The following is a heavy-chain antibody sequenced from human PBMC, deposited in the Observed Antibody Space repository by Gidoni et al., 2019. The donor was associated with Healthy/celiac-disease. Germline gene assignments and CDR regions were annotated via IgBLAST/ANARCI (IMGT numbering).Heavy chain of an antibody. D-gene: IGHD3-10*01. CDR1: GGSFSGYY. V-gene: IGHV4-34*01. J-gene: IGHJ6*02. CDR2: INHSGST. CDR3: ARGRGVLGAQGYYGMDV. Sequence: QVQLQQWGAGLLKPSETLSLTCAVYGGSFSGYYWSWIRQPPGKGLEWIGEINHSGSTNYNPSLKSRVTISVDTSKNQFSLKLSSVTAADTAVYYCARGRGVLGAQGYYGMDVWGQGTTVTVSS.